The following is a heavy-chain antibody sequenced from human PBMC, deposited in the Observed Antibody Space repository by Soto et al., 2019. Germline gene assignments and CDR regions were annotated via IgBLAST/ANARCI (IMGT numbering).Heavy chain of an antibody. J-gene: IGHJ6*02. CDR2: INAGNGNT. CDR3: ARDRASYGLYYYYGMDV. Sequence: ASVKVSCKGSGYTFTSYAMHWVRQAPGQRLEWMGWINAGNGNTKYSQKFQGRVTITRDTSASTAYMELSSLRSEDTAVYYCARDRASYGLYYYYGMDVWGQGTTVTVSS. V-gene: IGHV1-3*01. CDR1: GYTFTSYA. D-gene: IGHD5-18*01.